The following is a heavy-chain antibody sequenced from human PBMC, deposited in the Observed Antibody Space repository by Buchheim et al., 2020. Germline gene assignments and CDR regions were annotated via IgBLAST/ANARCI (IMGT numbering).Heavy chain of an antibody. CDR3: AKASSAGNYYYGMDV. CDR1: GGSISGDNW. D-gene: IGHD6-13*01. CDR2: IYHHGST. Sequence: QVQLQESGPGLVKPSGTLSLTCAVSGGSISGDNWWSWVCQTPEKGLEWIGEIYHHGSTNYNPSLESRATISVDKSKNQFSLKVNSVTAADTAVYYCAKASSAGNYYYGMDVWGQGTT. V-gene: IGHV4-4*02. J-gene: IGHJ6*02.